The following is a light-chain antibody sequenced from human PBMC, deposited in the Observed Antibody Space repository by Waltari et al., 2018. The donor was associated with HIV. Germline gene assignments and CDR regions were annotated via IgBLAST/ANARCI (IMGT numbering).Light chain of an antibody. J-gene: IGKJ3*01. CDR1: QDIGYY. Sequence: DIQMTQSPSSLSASVRDRVTIPCQATQDIGYYLNWYQQKPGEAPRLLIYDAYRLRPGVPSRFSGGGSGTDFTLTISSLQPEDIATYYCQQYHSQFTFGPGTKVHIK. CDR2: DAY. CDR3: QQYHSQFT. V-gene: IGKV1-33*01.